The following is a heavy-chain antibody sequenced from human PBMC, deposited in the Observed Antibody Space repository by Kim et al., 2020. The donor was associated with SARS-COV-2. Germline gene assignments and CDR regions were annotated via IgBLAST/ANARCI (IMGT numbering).Heavy chain of an antibody. J-gene: IGHJ6*02. V-gene: IGHV3-33*01. CDR1: GFTFNSYG. Sequence: GGSLRLSCAASGFTFNSYGMHWVRQAPDKGLEWVAVIWYDGSNKYYADSVKGRFTISRDNSKKTLYLQMNSLRAEDTAVYYCVRVLAARRETYMKNYYYGMDVWGQGTTVTVSS. CDR3: VRVLAARRETYMKNYYYGMDV. D-gene: IGHD6-6*01. CDR2: IWYDGSNK.